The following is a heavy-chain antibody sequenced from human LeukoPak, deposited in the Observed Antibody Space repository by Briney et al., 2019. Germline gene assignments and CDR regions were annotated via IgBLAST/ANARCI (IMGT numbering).Heavy chain of an antibody. CDR1: GFTFSSYA. J-gene: IGHJ6*03. CDR3: AKGLKTAVGPYMGYHYYMDV. D-gene: IGHD5-18*01. Sequence: GGSLRLSCAASGFTFSSYAIHWVRQAPGKGLEWVAVISYDGSNKYYADSVKGRFTISRDNSKNTLSLQMISLRAEDTALYYCAKGLKTAVGPYMGYHYYMDVWGKGTTVTVSS. CDR2: ISYDGSNK. V-gene: IGHV3-30-3*01.